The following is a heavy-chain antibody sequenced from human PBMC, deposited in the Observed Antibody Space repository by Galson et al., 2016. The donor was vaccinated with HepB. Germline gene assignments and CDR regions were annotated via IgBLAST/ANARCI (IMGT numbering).Heavy chain of an antibody. Sequence: SLRLSCAASGFTFGDHYMSWIRQAPGKGLEWVSYISSSGSSIYYADSVKGRFTISRDNAKNSLYLQMNTLRADDTAVYYCARGEYDAFDIWGQGTMVTVSS. D-gene: IGHD2/OR15-2a*01. CDR1: GFTFGDHY. CDR3: ARGEYDAFDI. J-gene: IGHJ3*02. V-gene: IGHV3-11*01. CDR2: ISSSGSSI.